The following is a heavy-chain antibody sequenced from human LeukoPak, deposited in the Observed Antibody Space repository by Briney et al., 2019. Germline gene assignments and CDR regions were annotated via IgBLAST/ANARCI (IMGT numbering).Heavy chain of an antibody. CDR1: GGTFSSYA. CDR3: ARASIAARYYYYYGMDV. D-gene: IGHD6-6*01. Sequence: ASVKVSCKASGGTFSSYAISWVRQAPGQGLEWMGGIIPIFGTANYAQKFQGRVTINADESTSTAYMGLSSLRSEDTAVYYCARASIAARYYYYYGMDVWGQGTTVTVSS. V-gene: IGHV1-69*13. J-gene: IGHJ6*02. CDR2: IIPIFGTA.